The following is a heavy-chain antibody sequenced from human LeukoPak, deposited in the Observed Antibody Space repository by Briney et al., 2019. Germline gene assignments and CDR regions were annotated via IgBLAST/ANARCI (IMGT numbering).Heavy chain of an antibody. CDR1: GYSFTSWW. Sequence: GESLKISCRSSGYSFTSWWIGWVRQMPGNGLEWMGIIYPGDSDIRYSPSFQGRVTISADKSISTAYLQWSSLKASDTAMYYCARSGEYYDFWSGNYPDYWGQGTLVTVSS. CDR2: IYPGDSDI. D-gene: IGHD3-3*01. V-gene: IGHV5-51*01. CDR3: ARSGEYYDFWSGNYPDY. J-gene: IGHJ4*02.